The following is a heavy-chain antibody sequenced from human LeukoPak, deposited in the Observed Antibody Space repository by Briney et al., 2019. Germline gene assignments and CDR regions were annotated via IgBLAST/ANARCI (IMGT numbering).Heavy chain of an antibody. J-gene: IGHJ3*02. Sequence: PGGSLRLSCAGSGFTFDNYAMTWVRQAPGKGLEWVSAISGSGGSTYYADSVKGRFTISRDNSKNTMYLQLSSLRAEDTALYHCAKAHTTVTTYAAFDIWGQGTMVTVSS. D-gene: IGHD4-17*01. V-gene: IGHV3-23*01. CDR1: GFTFDNYA. CDR3: AKAHTTVTTYAAFDI. CDR2: ISGSGGST.